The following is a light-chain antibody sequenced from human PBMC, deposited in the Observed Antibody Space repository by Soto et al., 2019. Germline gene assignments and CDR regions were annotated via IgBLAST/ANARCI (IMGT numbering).Light chain of an antibody. CDR3: AAWDDSLNAL. J-gene: IGLJ1*01. CDR1: SSNIGSNP. CDR2: IDD. Sequence: VLTQPPSASGTPGQRVTISCSGGSSNIGSNPVNWYQQLPGAAPKLLIYIDDQRPSGVPDRFSGSKSGASASLAISGLQPEDEADYYCAAWDDSLNALFGTGTKVTVL. V-gene: IGLV1-44*01.